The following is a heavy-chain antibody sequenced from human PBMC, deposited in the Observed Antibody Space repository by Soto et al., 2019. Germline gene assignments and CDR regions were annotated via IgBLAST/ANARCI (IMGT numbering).Heavy chain of an antibody. J-gene: IGHJ4*02. V-gene: IGHV3-72*01. Sequence: EVQLVESGGGLVQPGGSLRLSCAASGFTFSDHYMDWVRQAPGKGLEWVGRTRNKANSYTTEYAASVKGRFTISRDDSKNSLYLQMKRLKTEDKAVYYCARASGGMATAFDYWGQGTLVTVSS. D-gene: IGHD5-18*01. CDR1: GFTFSDHY. CDR2: TRNKANSYTT. CDR3: ARASGGMATAFDY.